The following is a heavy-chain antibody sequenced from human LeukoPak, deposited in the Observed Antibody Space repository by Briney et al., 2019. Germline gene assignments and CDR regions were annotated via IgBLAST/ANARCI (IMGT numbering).Heavy chain of an antibody. CDR3: ARTFDSSGYDYGHYFDY. D-gene: IGHD3-22*01. Sequence: PGGSLRLSCVASGFTFSSFGMHWVRQTPGKGLEWVSFIWFDGSVKYYADSVKGRFTISRDSSKNTLTLQMNSLRVEDTAVYHCARTFDSSGYDYGHYFDYWGQGALVTVSS. V-gene: IGHV3-33*01. CDR1: GFTFSSFG. J-gene: IGHJ4*02. CDR2: IWFDGSVK.